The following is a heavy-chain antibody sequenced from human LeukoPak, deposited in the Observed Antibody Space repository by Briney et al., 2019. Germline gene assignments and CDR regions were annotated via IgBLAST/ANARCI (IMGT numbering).Heavy chain of an antibody. D-gene: IGHD3-10*01. CDR2: INPNNGGT. Sequence: LEASVKVSCKASGYTFTGYYVHWVRQAPGQGLEWMGWINPNNGGTNYAQKFQGRVTMTSDTSISSAYMELTRLTSDDTAVYYCASLGLTIGFDHWGQGTLVTVSS. CDR3: ASLGLTIGFDH. J-gene: IGHJ4*02. V-gene: IGHV1-2*02. CDR1: GYTFTGYY.